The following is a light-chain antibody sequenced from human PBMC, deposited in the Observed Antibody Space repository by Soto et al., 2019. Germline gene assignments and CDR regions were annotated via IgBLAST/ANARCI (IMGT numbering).Light chain of an antibody. J-gene: IGLJ1*01. V-gene: IGLV2-11*01. CDR2: DVS. Sequence: QSALTQPRSVSGSPGQSVTISCTGTSSDVGGYNYVSWYQQYPTKAPKLIIYDVSIRPSGVPDRCSGSKSGNTASLTISGLQADDEADYYCCSYAGGYTWVFGTGTKLTVL. CDR1: SSDVGGYNY. CDR3: CSYAGGYTWV.